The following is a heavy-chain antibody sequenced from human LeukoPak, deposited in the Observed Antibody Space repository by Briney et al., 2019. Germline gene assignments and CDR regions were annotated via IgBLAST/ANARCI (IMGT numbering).Heavy chain of an antibody. CDR2: ISAYNGNT. D-gene: IGHD2-15*01. Sequence: GASVKVSCKACGYTFTCYCISWVRQAPGQGLEWMGWISAYNGNTNYAQKLQGRVTMTTDTSTSTAYMELRSLRSDDTAVYYCARVIVSVLAAPGYIARAGQGFDYWGQGTLVTVSS. CDR1: GYTFTCYC. J-gene: IGHJ4*02. V-gene: IGHV1-18*01. CDR3: ARVIVSVLAAPGYIARAGQGFDY.